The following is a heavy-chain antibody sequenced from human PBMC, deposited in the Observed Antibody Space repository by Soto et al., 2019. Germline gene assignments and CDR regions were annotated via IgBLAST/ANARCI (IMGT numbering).Heavy chain of an antibody. CDR1: GFTFDDYT. CDR3: AKDITILMPVFPDGSGNDYYGMDV. D-gene: IGHD3-10*01. J-gene: IGHJ6*02. CDR2: ISWDGGST. Sequence: GGSLRLSCAASGFTFDDYTMHWVRQAPGKGLEWVSLISWDGGSTYYADSVKGRFTISRDNSKNSLYLQMNSLRTEDTALYDCAKDITILMPVFPDGSGNDYYGMDVWGQGTTVTVSS. V-gene: IGHV3-43*01.